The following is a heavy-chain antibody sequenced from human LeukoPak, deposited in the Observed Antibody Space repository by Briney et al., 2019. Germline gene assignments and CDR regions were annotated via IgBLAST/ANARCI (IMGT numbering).Heavy chain of an antibody. Sequence: EGSLRLSCATSEFTVRNYYMSWIRQAPGKGLEWVSFISDRGDTIYYADSVKGRFTISRDNAKNSLSLQMNSLRVEDTAVYYCARLKAGNWGPGTLVTVSS. V-gene: IGHV3-11*01. CDR3: ARLKAGN. CDR1: EFTVRNYY. J-gene: IGHJ4*02. CDR2: ISDRGDTI.